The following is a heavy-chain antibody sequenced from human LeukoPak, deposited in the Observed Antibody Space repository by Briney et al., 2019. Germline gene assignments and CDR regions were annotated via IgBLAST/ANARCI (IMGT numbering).Heavy chain of an antibody. D-gene: IGHD6-13*01. J-gene: IGHJ5*02. CDR2: INPNSGGT. CDR3: ARDPYSSSWYAGNAFDP. Sequence: ASVKVSCKASGYTFTGYYMHWVRQAPGQGLEWMGWINPNSGGTNYAQKFQGRVTITADKSTSTAYMELSSLRSEDTAVYYCARDPYSSSWYAGNAFDPWGQGTLVTVSS. V-gene: IGHV1-2*02. CDR1: GYTFTGYY.